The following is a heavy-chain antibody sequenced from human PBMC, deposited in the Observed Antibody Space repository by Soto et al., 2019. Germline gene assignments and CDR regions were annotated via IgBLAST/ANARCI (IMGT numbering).Heavy chain of an antibody. J-gene: IGHJ4*02. Sequence: EVQLLESGGGLVQPGGSLRLSCAASGFTFSSYAMSWVRQAPGKGLEWVSAISGSGGSTYYADSVKGRFTISRDNSKKTLYLQRNSLRADDTAVYYCAKGRGYCSSTRCYVGSDYWGQGTLVTVSS. V-gene: IGHV3-23*01. CDR3: AKGRGYCSSTRCYVGSDY. D-gene: IGHD2-2*01. CDR1: GFTFSSYA. CDR2: ISGSGGST.